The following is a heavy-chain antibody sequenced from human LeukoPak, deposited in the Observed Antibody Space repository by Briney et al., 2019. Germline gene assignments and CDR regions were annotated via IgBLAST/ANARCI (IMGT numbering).Heavy chain of an antibody. CDR1: GFTFSSYD. Sequence: PGGSLRLSCAASGFTFSSYDMNWVRQAPGKGLEWVSYISSSGSTIYYADSVKGRVTISRDNAKNSLYLQMNSLRAEDTAVYYCASGSYGSGFYYFYYMDVWGKGTTVTVSS. CDR3: ASGSYGSGFYYFYYMDV. V-gene: IGHV3-48*01. D-gene: IGHD3-10*01. J-gene: IGHJ6*03. CDR2: ISSSGSTI.